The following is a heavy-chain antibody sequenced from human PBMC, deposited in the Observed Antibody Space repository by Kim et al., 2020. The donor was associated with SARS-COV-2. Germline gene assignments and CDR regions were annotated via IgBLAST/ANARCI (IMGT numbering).Heavy chain of an antibody. D-gene: IGHD3-3*01. CDR2: IYWDDDK. CDR1: GFSLSTSGVG. CDR3: AHISPFGLLHRGGAFDI. J-gene: IGHJ3*02. V-gene: IGHV2-5*02. Sequence: SGPTLVNPTQTLTLTCTFSGFSLSTSGVGVGWIRQPPGKALEWLALIYWDDDKRYSPSLKSRLTITKDTPKNQVVLTMTNMDPVDTATYYCAHISPFGLLHRGGAFDIWGQGTMVTVSS.